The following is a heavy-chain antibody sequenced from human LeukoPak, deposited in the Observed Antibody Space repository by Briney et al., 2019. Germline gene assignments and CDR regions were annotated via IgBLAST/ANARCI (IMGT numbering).Heavy chain of an antibody. J-gene: IGHJ4*02. D-gene: IGHD5-24*01. V-gene: IGHV4-59*01. CDR1: AASITIYY. CDR2: TLYSGSP. CDR3: ARGSRDGYNHFDY. Sequence: SESLSLTWTMAAASITIYYCGCIRQLPGKLLGWIGYTLYSGSPNYNPSPTTRATISVDTSKNQFPLNQRSVTAADAAVYYCARGSRDGYNHFDYWGQGTLVTVSS.